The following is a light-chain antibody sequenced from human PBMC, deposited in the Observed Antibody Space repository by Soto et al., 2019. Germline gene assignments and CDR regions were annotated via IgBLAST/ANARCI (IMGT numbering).Light chain of an antibody. CDR2: DAS. CDR3: QQRSNWPTIT. Sequence: EIVLTQSPATLSLSPGERATLSCRASQSVGSYLAWYQQKPGQAPRLLIYDASNRATGIPARFSGSGSGTDFALAISSLEPEDFAVYYCQQRSNWPTITFGQGTPLEIK. V-gene: IGKV3-11*01. CDR1: QSVGSY. J-gene: IGKJ5*01.